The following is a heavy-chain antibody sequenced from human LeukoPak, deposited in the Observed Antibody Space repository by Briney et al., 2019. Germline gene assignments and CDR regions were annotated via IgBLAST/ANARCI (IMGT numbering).Heavy chain of an antibody. CDR3: ARDENYYDSSDAFDI. D-gene: IGHD3-22*01. J-gene: IGHJ3*02. CDR1: GFTFSSYS. Sequence: PGGSLRLSCAASGFTFSSYSMNWVRQAPGKGLEWVSSISSSSSYIYYADSVKGRFTISRDNAKNSLYLQMNSLRAEDTAVYYCARDENYYDSSDAFDIWGQGTMVTVSS. CDR2: ISSSSSYI. V-gene: IGHV3-21*01.